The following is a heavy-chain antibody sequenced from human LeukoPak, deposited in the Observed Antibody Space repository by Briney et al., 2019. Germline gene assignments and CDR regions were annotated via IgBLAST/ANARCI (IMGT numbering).Heavy chain of an antibody. CDR2: ISGSGGST. V-gene: IGHV3-23*01. CDR1: GFTFSSYA. Sequence: QTGGSLRLSCAASGFTFSSYAMSWVRQAPGKGLEWVSAISGSGGSTYYADSVKGRFTISRDNAKNSLYLQMNSLRAEDTALYYCAREPVWFGVPNAFDIWGQGTMVTVSS. J-gene: IGHJ3*02. D-gene: IGHD3-10*01. CDR3: AREPVWFGVPNAFDI.